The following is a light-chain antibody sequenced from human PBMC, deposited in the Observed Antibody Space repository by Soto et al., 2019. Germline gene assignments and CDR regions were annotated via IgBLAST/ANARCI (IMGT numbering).Light chain of an antibody. Sequence: QSALTQPASVSGSPGQSITISCTGTSSDVGGYNYVSWYQQHPGKAPKLMIYDVSNRPSGVSNRFSGSKSGNTASLTISGLQADDAADYYCGSYTSSSTVIFGGGTKVTVL. CDR3: GSYTSSSTVI. J-gene: IGLJ2*01. V-gene: IGLV2-14*03. CDR1: SSDVGGYNY. CDR2: DVS.